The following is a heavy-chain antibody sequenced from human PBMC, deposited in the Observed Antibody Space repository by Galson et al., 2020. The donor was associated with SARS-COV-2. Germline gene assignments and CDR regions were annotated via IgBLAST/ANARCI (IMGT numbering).Heavy chain of an antibody. CDR2: ISPDSGGT. V-gene: IGHV1-2*02. J-gene: IGHJ5*02. CDR3: ARDRGANSGSNH. CDR1: GYTFTDYY. D-gene: IGHD1-26*01. Sequence: ASVKVSCEASGYTFTDYYMHWVRQAPGQGLEWMGWISPDSGGTIYAQKFQGRVTMTRDTSISTAYMELSRLGSDDTAMYYCARDRGANSGSNHWGQGTLVTVSS.